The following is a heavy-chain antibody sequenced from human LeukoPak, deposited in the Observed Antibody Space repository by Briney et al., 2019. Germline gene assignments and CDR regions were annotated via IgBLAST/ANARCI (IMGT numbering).Heavy chain of an antibody. J-gene: IGHJ4*02. CDR3: SRGYDRWLQSAPFDY. V-gene: IGHV3-30*03. Sequence: AGNSLRLSCAASGFSFTTYVLHWLPQAPGKGLEWVAVNSYDGRNTYYSDSVTGRFTISRDDSKNTLFLHMDSLRADDTGVYFCSRGYDRWLQSAPFDYWGQGTLVAVAS. CDR1: GFSFTTYV. D-gene: IGHD5-24*01. CDR2: NSYDGRNT.